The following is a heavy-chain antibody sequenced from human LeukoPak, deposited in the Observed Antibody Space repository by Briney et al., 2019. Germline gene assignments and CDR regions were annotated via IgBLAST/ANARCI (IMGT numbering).Heavy chain of an antibody. CDR3: ARDGETGAYNWFDP. CDR2: IWYDGSNK. CDR1: GFTFSSYG. Sequence: TGGSLRLSCAASGFTFSSYGMHWVRQAPGKGLEWVAVIWYDGSNKYYADSVKGRFTISRDNSKNTLYLQMNSLRAEDTAVYYCARDGETGAYNWFDPWGQGTLVTVSS. V-gene: IGHV3-33*01. J-gene: IGHJ5*02.